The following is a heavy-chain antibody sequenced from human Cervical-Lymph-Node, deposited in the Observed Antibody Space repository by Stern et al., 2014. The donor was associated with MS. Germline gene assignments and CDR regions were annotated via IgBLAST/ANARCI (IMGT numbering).Heavy chain of an antibody. CDR3: ARATVSRGAFDI. CDR1: GGTFSSYA. V-gene: IGHV1-69*15. CDR2: IVPIFGAP. Sequence: VQLVQSGAEVKKPGSSVKVSCKASGGTFSSYAISWVRQAPGQGPERMGSIVPIFGAPNYAHKFQVRLTITADESTSTAYMELSSLKSDDAAVYYCARATVSRGAFDIWGQGTMVTVSS. J-gene: IGHJ3*02. D-gene: IGHD4-17*01.